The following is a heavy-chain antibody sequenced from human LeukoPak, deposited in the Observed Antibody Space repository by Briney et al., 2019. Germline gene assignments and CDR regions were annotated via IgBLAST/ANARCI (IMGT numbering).Heavy chain of an antibody. D-gene: IGHD4-23*01. J-gene: IGHJ4*02. CDR1: VYTFNNYW. V-gene: IGHV5-51*01. CDR2: IYPGDSDT. Sequence: GVSLKISCQASVYTFNNYWIGWVRQMPGKGLEWMGIIYPGDSDTKYSPSFQGQVTMSAEKSIRTAYLQWSSPEASDTAMYYCARHELTPKRFFDYWGQGTLVTVSS. CDR3: ARHELTPKRFFDY.